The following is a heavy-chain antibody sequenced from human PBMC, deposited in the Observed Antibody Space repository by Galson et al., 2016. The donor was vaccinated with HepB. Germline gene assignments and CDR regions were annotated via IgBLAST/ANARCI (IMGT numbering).Heavy chain of an antibody. D-gene: IGHD6-19*01. V-gene: IGHV3-33*01. CDR3: ARDPHASGWAAYYFDA. Sequence: SLRLSCAVSGFTFSRSGMHWVRQAPGKGLEWVAVIWSDRSNRYYADQVQGRFTISRDNSKNTLFLQMNSLRAEDTAVYFCARDPHASGWAAYYFDAWGQGTLVTVSS. J-gene: IGHJ5*02. CDR1: GFTFSRSG. CDR2: IWSDRSNR.